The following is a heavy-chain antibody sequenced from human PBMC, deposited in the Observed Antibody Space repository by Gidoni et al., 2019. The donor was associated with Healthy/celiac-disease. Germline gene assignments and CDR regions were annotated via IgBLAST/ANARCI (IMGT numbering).Heavy chain of an antibody. Sequence: QVQLVQSGAEVKKPGSSVKVSCKASGGTCSSYAISWVRQAPGQGLEGRGGMIPIFGTANYAQKFQGRVTITADESTSTAYMELSSLRSEDTAVYYCARGYSGYDPLYYFDYWGQGTLVTVSS. J-gene: IGHJ4*02. V-gene: IGHV1-69*01. CDR1: GGTCSSYA. CDR2: MIPIFGTA. CDR3: ARGYSGYDPLYYFDY. D-gene: IGHD5-12*01.